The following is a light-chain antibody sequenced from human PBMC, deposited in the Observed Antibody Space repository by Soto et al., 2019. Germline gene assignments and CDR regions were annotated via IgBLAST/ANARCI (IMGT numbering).Light chain of an antibody. CDR3: QKYNSAPLT. Sequence: DIQMTKSPSSLPASVEARVTITCRASQGFSNYLAWYQQKPGKVPKLLIYAASTLQSGVPSRFSGSGSGTDFTLTISSLQPEDVATYYCQKYNSAPLTFGGGTKVEIK. J-gene: IGKJ4*01. V-gene: IGKV1-27*01. CDR1: QGFSNY. CDR2: AAS.